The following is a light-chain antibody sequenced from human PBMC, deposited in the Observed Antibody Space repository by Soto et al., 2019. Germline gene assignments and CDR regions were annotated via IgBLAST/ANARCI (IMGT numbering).Light chain of an antibody. J-gene: IGKJ1*01. V-gene: IGKV1-17*01. Sequence: DIQMTQSPSTLSASVGDRVTITCRASQGIRNDLGWYQQKPGKAPNLLIHAASSLQSGVPPRFSGSGSGTDFTLTISSLQSEDFAVYYCQQYNNWPWTFGQGTKVDIK. CDR3: QQYNNWPWT. CDR1: QGIRND. CDR2: AAS.